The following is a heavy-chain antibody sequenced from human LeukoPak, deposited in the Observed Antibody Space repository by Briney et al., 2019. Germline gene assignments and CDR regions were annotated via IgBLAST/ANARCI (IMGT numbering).Heavy chain of an antibody. J-gene: IGHJ5*02. V-gene: IGHV4-59*08. CDR1: GGSVSSYY. CDR2: IYYSGST. CDR3: ASLQVHCGGDCYTRWFDP. Sequence: SETLTLTCTVSGGSVSSYYWSWIRQPPGKGLEWIAYIYYSGSTKYNPSLKSRVTISLDRSKNQFSLKLRSVTAADTAVYYCASLQVHCGGDCYTRWFDPWGQGTLVTVSS. D-gene: IGHD2-21*02.